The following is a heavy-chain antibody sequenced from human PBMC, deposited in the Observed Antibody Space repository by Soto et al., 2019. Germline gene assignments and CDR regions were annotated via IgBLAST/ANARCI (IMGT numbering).Heavy chain of an antibody. CDR1: GTTFSNYA. CDR3: VARRYCSGGSCSFYFDY. D-gene: IGHD2-15*01. Sequence: SVKVSCKASGTTFSNYAISWVRQAPGQGLEWMGGIIPIFGTTNYPQKFQGRLTITADESTSTVYMELSSLTSEDTAVYYCVARRYCSGGSCSFYFDYWGQGTLLTVPS. V-gene: IGHV1-69*13. CDR2: IIPIFGTT. J-gene: IGHJ4*02.